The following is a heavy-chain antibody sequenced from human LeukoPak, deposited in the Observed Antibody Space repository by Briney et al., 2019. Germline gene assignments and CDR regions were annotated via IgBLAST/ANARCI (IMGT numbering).Heavy chain of an antibody. D-gene: IGHD3-22*01. J-gene: IGHJ5*02. Sequence: PSETLSLTCTVSGGSISSSSYYWGWIRQPPGKGLEWIGSIYYSGSTYYNPSLKRRVTISVDTSKNQFSLKLSSVTAADTAVYYCASPYDSSGYYNHWGQGTLVTVSS. CDR1: GGSISSSSYY. V-gene: IGHV4-39*01. CDR3: ASPYDSSGYYNH. CDR2: IYYSGST.